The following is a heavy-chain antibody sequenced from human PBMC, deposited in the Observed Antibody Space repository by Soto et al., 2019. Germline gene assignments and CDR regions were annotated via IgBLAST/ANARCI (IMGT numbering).Heavy chain of an antibody. D-gene: IGHD2-21*01. CDR3: TRGRSRIANDDFEY. V-gene: IGHV3-30-3*01. J-gene: IGHJ4*02. Sequence: QVQLVESGGGVVQPGTSLRLSCAASGFAVSSYSMHWVRQAPGKGPEWVAAMSFDGNSKYFTDSVKGRVKITRDTSKNTWSLEMERLGVADSALYHYTRGRSRIANDDFEYWGQGTQVTVSA. CDR2: MSFDGNSK. CDR1: GFAVSSYS.